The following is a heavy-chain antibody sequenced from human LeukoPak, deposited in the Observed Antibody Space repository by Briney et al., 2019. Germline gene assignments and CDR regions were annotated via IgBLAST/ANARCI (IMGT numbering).Heavy chain of an antibody. D-gene: IGHD3-10*01. J-gene: IGHJ4*02. CDR2: INHSGSTT. V-gene: IGHV4-34*01. CDR3: ARRRWGYGSGSYDY. Sequence: PSETLSLTCTVYGGSFSDYYWTWIRQPPGKGLEWIGEINHSGSTTNYNPSLKNRVTISVDMSKNQFSLRLISVTAADAAVYFCARRRWGYGSGSYDYWGQGTLVTVSS. CDR1: GGSFSDYY.